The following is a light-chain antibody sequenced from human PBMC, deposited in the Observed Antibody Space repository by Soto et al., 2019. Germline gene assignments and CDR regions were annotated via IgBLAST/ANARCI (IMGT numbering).Light chain of an antibody. CDR1: QAISNY. V-gene: IGKV1-27*01. CDR3: QKYDSAPT. Sequence: DIQMTQSPSSLSASVGDRVTITCRASQAISNYLAWYQQRPGRVPKLLIYAASTLQSGVPSRFSGSGSEKEFTLTISSLQPEDVATYYCQKYDSAPTFGGGTKVEIK. CDR2: AAS. J-gene: IGKJ4*01.